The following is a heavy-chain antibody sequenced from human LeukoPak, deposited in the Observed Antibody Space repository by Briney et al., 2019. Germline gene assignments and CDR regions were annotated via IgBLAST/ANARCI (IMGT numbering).Heavy chain of an antibody. CDR3: ARATPEYYDILTGYMAFDI. D-gene: IGHD3-9*01. J-gene: IGHJ3*02. V-gene: IGHV1-24*01. Sequence: ASVKVSCKVSGYTLTELSMHWVRQAPGKGLEWMGGFDPEDDETMYAQKFQGRVTMTEDTSTDTAYMELSSLRSDDTAVYYCARATPEYYDILTGYMAFDIWGQGTMVTVSS. CDR2: FDPEDDET. CDR1: GYTLTELS.